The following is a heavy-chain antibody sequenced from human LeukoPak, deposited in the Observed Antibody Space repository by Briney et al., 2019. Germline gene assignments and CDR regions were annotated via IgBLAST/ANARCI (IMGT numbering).Heavy chain of an antibody. CDR3: ARGYDYSNYDAPSDY. J-gene: IGHJ4*02. Sequence: SETLSLTCTVSGCSVSSGSYYWSWIRQPAGKGLEWIGRIYTSGSTNYNPSLKSRVTISVDTSKNQFSLKLSSVTAADTAVYYCARGYDYSNYDAPSDYWGQGTLVTVSS. V-gene: IGHV4-61*02. D-gene: IGHD4-11*01. CDR2: IYTSGST. CDR1: GCSVSSGSYY.